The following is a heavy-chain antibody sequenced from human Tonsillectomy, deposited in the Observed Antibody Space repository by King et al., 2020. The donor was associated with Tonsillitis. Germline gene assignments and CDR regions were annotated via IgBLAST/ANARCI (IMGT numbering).Heavy chain of an antibody. CDR2: ISGSSSYI. V-gene: IGHV3-21*01. CDR1: GFTFSSYS. CDR3: AGAGPSYQLLYLNWFDP. Sequence: VQLVESGGGLVKPGGSLRLSCTASGFTFSSYSMNCVRQAPGEGLEWVSSISGSSSYIYYAVSVKGRFTISRDNAKNSLYLQMNSLRDEDTAVYYCAGAGPSYQLLYLNWFDPWGQGTLVTVSS. D-gene: IGHD2-2*02. J-gene: IGHJ5*02.